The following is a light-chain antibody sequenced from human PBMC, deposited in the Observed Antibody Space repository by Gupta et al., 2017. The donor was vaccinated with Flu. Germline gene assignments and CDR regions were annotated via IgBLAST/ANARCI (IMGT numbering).Light chain of an antibody. CDR3: QQADSFPLT. CDR2: VAS. J-gene: IGKJ4*01. CDR1: QGIRSW. Sequence: PSSVSASVGDRVTISCRASQGIRSWLAWYQQKPGKVPRLLIYVASSLQDGVPSRFSASGSGTDFTLTISNLQPEDSATYYCQQADSFPLTFGGGTYVEIK. V-gene: IGKV1-12*01.